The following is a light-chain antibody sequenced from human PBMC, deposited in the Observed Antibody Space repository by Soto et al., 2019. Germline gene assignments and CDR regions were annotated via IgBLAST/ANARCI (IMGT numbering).Light chain of an antibody. Sequence: EIVVTQSPALLSVSPGERVTLSCRASQSVISSIAWYQQKLGQAPRLLIYGASTRATGIPARFSGSGSGTEFFLTISSLQSEDFAMYYCQHYNNWLGTFGR. J-gene: IGKJ4*01. CDR1: QSVISS. CDR3: QHYNNWLGT. V-gene: IGKV3-15*01. CDR2: GAS.